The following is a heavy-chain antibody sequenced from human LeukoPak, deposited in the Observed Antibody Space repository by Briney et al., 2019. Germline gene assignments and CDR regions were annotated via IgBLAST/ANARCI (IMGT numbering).Heavy chain of an antibody. Sequence: PGGSLRLSCAGSGFTFRIYAMSWVRQAPGKGLEWVSAISGSGGSTYYADSVKGRFTISRDNSKNTLYLQMNSLRVEDTAVYYCAKPPYGRDAYNYSDYWGQGTPVTVSS. D-gene: IGHD5-24*01. V-gene: IGHV3-23*01. CDR1: GFTFRIYA. J-gene: IGHJ4*02. CDR3: AKPPYGRDAYNYSDY. CDR2: ISGSGGST.